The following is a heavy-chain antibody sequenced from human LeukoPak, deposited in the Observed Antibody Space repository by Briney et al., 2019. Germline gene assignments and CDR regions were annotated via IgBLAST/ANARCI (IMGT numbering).Heavy chain of an antibody. CDR3: ARRSSGIAARRDFDY. CDR2: IYYSGST. Sequence: SETLSLTCTVSGGSISSSSYYWGWIRQPPGKGREWFGSIYYSGSTYYNPSLKSRVTISVDTSKNQFSPKLSSVTAADTAVYYCARRSSGIAARRDFDYWGQGTLVTVSS. CDR1: GGSISSSSYY. D-gene: IGHD6-6*01. V-gene: IGHV4-39*01. J-gene: IGHJ4*02.